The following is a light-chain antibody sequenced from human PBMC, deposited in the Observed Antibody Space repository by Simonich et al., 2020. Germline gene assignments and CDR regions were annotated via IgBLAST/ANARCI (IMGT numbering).Light chain of an antibody. CDR3: SSYTSSSTLV. Sequence: QSALTQPASVSGSPGQSITISCTGTSSDVGSYKYVSWYQPHPGKAHKLMIYDVRTRPSGVSNRFAGSKSGNTASLTISGLQAEDEADYYCSSYTSSSTLVFGGGTKLTVL. J-gene: IGLJ2*01. V-gene: IGLV2-14*01. CDR2: DVR. CDR1: SSDVGSYKY.